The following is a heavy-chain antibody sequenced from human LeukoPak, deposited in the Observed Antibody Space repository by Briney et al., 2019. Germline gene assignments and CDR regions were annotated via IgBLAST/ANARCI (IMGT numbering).Heavy chain of an antibody. CDR2: ISYEGSNK. J-gene: IGHJ6*02. CDR3: ATLWFGELKTYYFYYYGVDV. D-gene: IGHD3-10*01. V-gene: IGHV3-30-3*01. CDR1: EFIFSSYA. Sequence: GGSLRLSCAASEFIFSSYAMHWVRQAPGKGLEWVAGISYEGSNKYYADSGKGRFTISRDNSNNTLYLQMNSLRAEDTAVYYCATLWFGELKTYYFYYYGVDVWGQGTTVTVSS.